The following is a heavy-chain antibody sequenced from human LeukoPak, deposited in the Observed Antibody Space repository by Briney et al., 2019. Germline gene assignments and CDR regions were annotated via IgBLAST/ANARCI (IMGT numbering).Heavy chain of an antibody. Sequence: SETLSLTCTVSGGSISSSSYYWGWIRQPPGKGLEWIGSIYYSGSTYYNPSLKSRVTISVDTSKNQFSLKLSSVTAADTAVYYCARDGSDRTDCWGQGTLVTVSS. D-gene: IGHD3-10*01. V-gene: IGHV4-39*07. CDR3: ARDGSDRTDC. CDR2: IYYSGST. CDR1: GGSISSSSYY. J-gene: IGHJ4*02.